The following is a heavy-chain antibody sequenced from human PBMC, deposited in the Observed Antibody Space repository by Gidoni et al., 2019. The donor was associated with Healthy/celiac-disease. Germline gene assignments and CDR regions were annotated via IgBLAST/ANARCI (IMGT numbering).Heavy chain of an antibody. D-gene: IGHD3-22*01. CDR2: IYYSGST. V-gene: IGHV4-39*07. J-gene: IGHJ4*02. CDR3: ARKAYSGGTMKATYFDY. Sequence: QLQLQESGPGLVKPSETLSLTCTVSGGSISSSSYDWGWIRQPPGKGLEWIGSIYYSGSTYYNPSLKSRVTISVDTSKNQFSLKLSSVTAADTAVYYCARKAYSGGTMKATYFDYWGQGTLVTVSS. CDR1: GGSISSSSYD.